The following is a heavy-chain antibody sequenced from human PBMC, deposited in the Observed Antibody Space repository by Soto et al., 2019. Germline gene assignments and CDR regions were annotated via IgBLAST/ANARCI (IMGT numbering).Heavy chain of an antibody. D-gene: IGHD6-19*01. CDR1: GGSLSNNDY. V-gene: IGHV4-39*02. J-gene: IGHJ6*03. CDR2: TFYGGTT. CDR3: AKVGGWDYYYYLDV. Sequence: QLPVQESGPGLVKPSETLSLTCSVSGGSLSNNDYWAWIRQPPGKGLEWVGSTFYGGTTYYSPSLKSRLSISVDASKNQFSLKLSSVTAADTAVYYCAKVGGWDYYYYLDVWGKGTTVTVSS.